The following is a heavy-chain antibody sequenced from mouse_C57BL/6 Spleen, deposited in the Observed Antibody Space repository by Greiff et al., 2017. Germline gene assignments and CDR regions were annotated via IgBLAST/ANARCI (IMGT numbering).Heavy chain of an antibody. J-gene: IGHJ4*01. V-gene: IGHV5-4*01. Sequence: EVQLVESGGGLVKPGGFLKLSCAASGFTFSSYAMSWVRQTPEKRLEWVATISDGGSYTYYPANVKGRFTISRDNAKNNLYLQMIHLKSEDTAMYYCAREYMVTTEYYYAMDYWGQGTSVTVSS. CDR1: GFTFSSYA. D-gene: IGHD2-2*01. CDR3: AREYMVTTEYYYAMDY. CDR2: ISDGGSYT.